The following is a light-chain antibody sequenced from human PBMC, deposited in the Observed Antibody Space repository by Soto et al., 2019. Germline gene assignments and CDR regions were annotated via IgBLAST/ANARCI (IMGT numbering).Light chain of an antibody. V-gene: IGKV1-5*01. J-gene: IGKJ4*01. CDR2: EAS. CDR3: QQYTNFPLT. Sequence: DIQMTQSPSTLSASVGDRVTITCRASQSISSWLAWYQQKPGKAPKLLIHEASRLESGVPSRFSGSESGTEFTLTTSGLHPDDFATYYCQQYTNFPLTFGGGTTVEIK. CDR1: QSISSW.